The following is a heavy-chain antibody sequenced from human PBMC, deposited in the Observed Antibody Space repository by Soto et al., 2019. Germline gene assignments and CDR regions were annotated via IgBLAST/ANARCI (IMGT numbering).Heavy chain of an antibody. D-gene: IGHD2-8*02. CDR3: ARGDYGTGGYPFPYFDY. J-gene: IGHJ4*02. CDR1: GYSFTGYY. Sequence: HEHLVQSGAEVKRPGASLKVSCKASGYSFTGYYIHWVRQAPGQGLEWMGWINPDSGATNYAQNFQGRVTLTSHTSLSTASMDLTSLTSDDTAVYYCARGDYGTGGYPFPYFDYWGQGTLVIVSS. V-gene: IGHV1-2*02. CDR2: INPDSGAT.